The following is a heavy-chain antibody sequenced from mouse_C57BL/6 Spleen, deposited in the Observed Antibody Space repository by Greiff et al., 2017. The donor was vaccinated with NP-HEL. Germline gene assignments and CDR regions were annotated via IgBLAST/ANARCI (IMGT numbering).Heavy chain of an antibody. Sequence: VQVVESGAELVKPGASVKISCKASGYAFSSYWMNWVKQRPGKGLEWIGQIYPGDGDTNYNGKFKGKATLTADKSSSTAYMQLSSLTSEDSAVYFCARRGGLLYFDYWGQGTTLTVSS. CDR1: GYAFSSYW. J-gene: IGHJ2*01. D-gene: IGHD3-3*01. CDR3: ARRGGLLYFDY. CDR2: IYPGDGDT. V-gene: IGHV1-80*01.